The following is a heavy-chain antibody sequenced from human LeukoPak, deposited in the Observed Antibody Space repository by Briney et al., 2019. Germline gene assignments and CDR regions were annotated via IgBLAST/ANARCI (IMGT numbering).Heavy chain of an antibody. D-gene: IGHD4-17*01. J-gene: IGHJ3*02. V-gene: IGHV4-59*01. CDR1: GGSISSYY. CDR3: ARDLITVTKGFDI. CDR2: ISFRGST. Sequence: PSETLSLTCTVSGGSISSYYWSWIRQPPGKGLEWIGYISFRGSTNYNPSLKSRVTISIDTSKNQFSLKLSSVTAADTAVYYCARDLITVTKGFDIWGQGTMASVSS.